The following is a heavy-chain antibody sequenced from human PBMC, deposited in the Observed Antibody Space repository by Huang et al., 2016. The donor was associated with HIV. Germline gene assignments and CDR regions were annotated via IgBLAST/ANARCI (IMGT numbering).Heavy chain of an antibody. CDR2: ISNDGTTT. CDR3: TREYTVAGAFDI. J-gene: IGHJ3*02. Sequence: QGQLVESGGGVVRPGGSLRLSCAASGFSLSNYAMHWVRQAPGKRLEWVTFISNDGTTTYYANSVKGRFTISRDNFKNTLYLQMNRLRGDDTAVYYCTREYTVAGAFDIWGQGTMVTVSS. D-gene: IGHD5-12*01. V-gene: IGHV3-30-3*01. CDR1: GFSLSNYA.